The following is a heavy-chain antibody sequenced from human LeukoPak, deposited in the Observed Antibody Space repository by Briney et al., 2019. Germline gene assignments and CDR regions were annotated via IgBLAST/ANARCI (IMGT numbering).Heavy chain of an antibody. Sequence: GGSLRLSCAASGFTFSSYAMGWVRQAPGKGLEWVSAISGSGGSTYYADSVKGRFTISRDNSKNTLYLQMNSLRAEDTAVYYCAKGRRSSSWYVLYFQHWGQGTLVTVSS. J-gene: IGHJ1*01. D-gene: IGHD6-13*01. CDR3: AKGRRSSSWYVLYFQH. V-gene: IGHV3-23*01. CDR2: ISGSGGST. CDR1: GFTFSSYA.